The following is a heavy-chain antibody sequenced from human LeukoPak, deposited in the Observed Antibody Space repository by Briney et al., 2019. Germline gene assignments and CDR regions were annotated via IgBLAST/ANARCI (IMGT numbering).Heavy chain of an antibody. J-gene: IGHJ5*01. Sequence: SETLSLTCIVSGGSISSYFWSWIGQPPGKGLEWIGHIHNSGNTNYNPSLKSRVTLSADTSKNQFSLKLSSETAADTAVYYCGREGTTGRSLNLFDSWGQGTLVTVSS. D-gene: IGHD1-1*01. V-gene: IGHV4-59*01. CDR2: IHNSGNT. CDR3: GREGTTGRSLNLFDS. CDR1: GGSISSYF.